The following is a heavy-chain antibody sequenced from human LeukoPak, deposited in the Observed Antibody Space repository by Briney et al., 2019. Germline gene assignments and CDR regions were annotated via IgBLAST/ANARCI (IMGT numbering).Heavy chain of an antibody. J-gene: IGHJ2*01. CDR2: IGAAGFI. V-gene: IGHV3-13*04. D-gene: IGHD6-13*01. CDR3: ARVRAAAGANWYFDL. Sequence: GGSLRLSGEASGFTFSGYDMHWVRQATGKGLEWVSVIGAAGFISYPASVKGRFTVSRENAKSSLYLQMNSLRAGDTAVYYCARVRAAAGANWYFDLWGRGTLVTVSS. CDR1: GFTFSGYD.